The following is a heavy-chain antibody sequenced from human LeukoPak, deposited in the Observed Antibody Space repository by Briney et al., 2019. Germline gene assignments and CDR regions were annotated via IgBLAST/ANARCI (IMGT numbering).Heavy chain of an antibody. CDR3: ARDGDSSSWYGGGEGIQPDY. V-gene: IGHV1-18*01. Sequence: ASVKVSCKASGYTFTSYGISWVRQAPGQGLEWMGWIIAYNGNTNYAQKLQGRVTMTTDTSTSTAYMELRSLRSDDTAVYYCARDGDSSSWYGGGEGIQPDYWGQGTLVTVSS. D-gene: IGHD6-13*01. CDR1: GYTFTSYG. CDR2: IIAYNGNT. J-gene: IGHJ4*02.